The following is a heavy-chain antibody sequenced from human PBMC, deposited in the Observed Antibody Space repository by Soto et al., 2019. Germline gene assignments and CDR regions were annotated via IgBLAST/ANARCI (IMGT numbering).Heavy chain of an antibody. CDR2: VYSSGST. Sequence: PSETLSLTCTVTGGSTSSYYWSWLRQPPGKALEWIGYVYSSGSTNYNPSLKSRVTISVDTSRNQFSLKVNSVTAADTAVYYCARRAVVAVTGSLDNWLDPWGQGILVTVSS. CDR3: ARRAVVAVTGSLDNWLDP. V-gene: IGHV4-59*01. D-gene: IGHD2-21*01. CDR1: GGSTSSYY. J-gene: IGHJ5*02.